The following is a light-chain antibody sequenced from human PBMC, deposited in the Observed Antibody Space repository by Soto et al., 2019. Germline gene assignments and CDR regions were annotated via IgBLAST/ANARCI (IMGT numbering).Light chain of an antibody. CDR1: QSVSNNY. CDR2: GAS. J-gene: IGKJ1*01. Sequence: EIVLTQSPGTLSLSPGERATLSCMASQSVSNNYLAWYQQKPGQAPRLLIYGASTRATGIPDRFSGSGSRTDFTLTISKLEPGDFAVYYCQQYGGSSRTFGQGTKVDIK. CDR3: QQYGGSSRT. V-gene: IGKV3-20*01.